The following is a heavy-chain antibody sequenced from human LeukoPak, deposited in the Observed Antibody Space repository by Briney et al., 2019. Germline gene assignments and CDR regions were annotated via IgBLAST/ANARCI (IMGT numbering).Heavy chain of an antibody. CDR1: GFTFSSYN. J-gene: IGHJ4*02. V-gene: IGHV3-23*01. CDR2: INGRGGST. Sequence: GGSLRLSCAASGFTFSSYNMNWVRQAPGKGLEWVSSINGRGGSTYYADSVKGRFTISRDNSKNTLYLQMNSLGAEDTAIYYCADPPTVTSFHYWGQGTLVTVSS. CDR3: ADPPTVTSFHY. D-gene: IGHD4-11*01.